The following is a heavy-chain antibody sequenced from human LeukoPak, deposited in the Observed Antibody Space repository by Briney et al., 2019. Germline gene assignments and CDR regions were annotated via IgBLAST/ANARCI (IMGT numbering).Heavy chain of an antibody. D-gene: IGHD6-19*01. Sequence: GGSLRLSCAASGFTFDDYAMHWVRQAPGKGLEWVSGISWNSGSIGYADSVKGRFTISRDNAKNSLYLQMNSLRAEDTALYYCAKVLYSSGWPDAFDIWGQGTVVTVSS. CDR1: GFTFDDYA. CDR2: ISWNSGSI. J-gene: IGHJ3*02. V-gene: IGHV3-9*01. CDR3: AKVLYSSGWPDAFDI.